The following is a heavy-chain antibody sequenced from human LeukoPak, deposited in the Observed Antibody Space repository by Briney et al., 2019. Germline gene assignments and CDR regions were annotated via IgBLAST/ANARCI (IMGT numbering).Heavy chain of an antibody. V-gene: IGHV3-7*01. D-gene: IGHD3-3*01. Sequence: GGSLRLSCAASGFTFSSYWMSWVRQDPGKGLEWVANIKQDGSEKYYVDSVKGRFTISRDNAKNSLYLQINSLRAEDTAVYYCAREVRLRFLEWLSNNYFDYWGQGTLVTVSS. CDR3: AREVRLRFLEWLSNNYFDY. CDR1: GFTFSSYW. J-gene: IGHJ4*02. CDR2: IKQDGSEK.